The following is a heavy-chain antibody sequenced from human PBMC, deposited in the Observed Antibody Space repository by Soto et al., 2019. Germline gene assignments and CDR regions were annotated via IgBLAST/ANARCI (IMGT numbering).Heavy chain of an antibody. V-gene: IGHV4-61*08. J-gene: IGHJ6*02. CDR2: IYYSGST. CDR1: GGSISSGVYY. Sequence: WEILSLTCTVSGGSISSGVYYWSWIRQHPGKGLERIGYIYYSGSTKSNPSLKSRVTISVDTSRNQVSLKLSSVTAADSAVYFCARARYQLLHPYYYGMDIWGQGTTVTVSS. CDR3: ARARYQLLHPYYYGMDI. D-gene: IGHD2-2*01.